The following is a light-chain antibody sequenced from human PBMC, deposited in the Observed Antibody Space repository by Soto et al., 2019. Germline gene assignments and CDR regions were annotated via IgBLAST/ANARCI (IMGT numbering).Light chain of an antibody. V-gene: IGKV3-20*01. CDR1: QSVSSSY. CDR2: GVS. CDR3: HQYGKSPWT. J-gene: IGKJ1*01. Sequence: EIVLTQSPGTLSLSPGKRATLCCRASQSVSSSYLAWYQQKPGQTPRLLIHGVSSRATGIPDRFSGSGSGTDFTLTISRLEPEDFAVYYCHQYGKSPWTFGQGTKVDIK.